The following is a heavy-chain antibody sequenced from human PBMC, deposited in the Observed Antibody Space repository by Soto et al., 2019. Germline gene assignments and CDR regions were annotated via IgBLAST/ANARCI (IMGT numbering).Heavy chain of an antibody. CDR2: IYYSGST. CDR3: AGSIVVVPAAIPYYYYGMDV. J-gene: IGHJ6*02. Sequence: SETLSLTCTVSGGSISSSSYYWGWIRQPPGKGLEWIGSIYYSGSTYYNPSLKSRVTISVDTSKNQFSLKLSSVTAADTAVYYCAGSIVVVPAAIPYYYYGMDVWGQGTTVTVSS. D-gene: IGHD2-2*02. CDR1: GGSISSSSYY. V-gene: IGHV4-39*01.